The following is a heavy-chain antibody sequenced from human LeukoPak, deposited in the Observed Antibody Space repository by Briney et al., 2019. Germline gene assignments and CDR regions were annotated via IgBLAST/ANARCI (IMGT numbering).Heavy chain of an antibody. V-gene: IGHV1-18*01. Sequence: GASVKVSCKASGYTFTSYGISWVRQAPGQGLEWMGWISAYNGNTNYAQKLQGGVTMTTDTSTSTAYMELRSLRSDDTAVYYCARARYDILTGYFPIDYWGQGTLVTVSS. J-gene: IGHJ4*02. CDR3: ARARYDILTGYFPIDY. D-gene: IGHD3-9*01. CDR2: ISAYNGNT. CDR1: GYTFTSYG.